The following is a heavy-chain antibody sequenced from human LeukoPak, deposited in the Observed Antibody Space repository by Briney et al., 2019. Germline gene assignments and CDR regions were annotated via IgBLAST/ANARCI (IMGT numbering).Heavy chain of an antibody. CDR2: IYSSGST. D-gene: IGHD1-26*01. CDR1: GGSISSSSYY. V-gene: IGHV4-39*07. J-gene: IGHJ4*02. CDR3: ARWEDDGYYFDY. Sequence: PSETLSLTCTVSGGSISSSSYYWGWIRQPPGKGLEWIGSIYSSGSTYYNPSLKSRVTISVDTSKNQFSLKLSSVTAADTAVYYCARWEDDGYYFDYWGQGTLVTVSS.